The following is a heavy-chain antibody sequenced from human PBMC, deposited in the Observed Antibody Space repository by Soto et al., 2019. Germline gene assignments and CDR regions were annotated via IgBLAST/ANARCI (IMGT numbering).Heavy chain of an antibody. J-gene: IGHJ6*02. CDR2: INPSGGST. Sequence: ASVKVSCKASGYTFTSYYMHWVRQAPGQGLEWMGIINPSGGSTSYAQKFQGRVTMTRDTSTSTVYMELSSLRSEDTAVYYCAIDLEFLSEVWSGSEYYYGMDVWGQGTTVTVSS. CDR3: AIDLEFLSEVWSGSEYYYGMDV. D-gene: IGHD3-3*01. CDR1: GYTFTSYY. V-gene: IGHV1-46*01.